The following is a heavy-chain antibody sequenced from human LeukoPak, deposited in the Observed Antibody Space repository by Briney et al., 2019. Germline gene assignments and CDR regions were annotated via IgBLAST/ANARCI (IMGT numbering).Heavy chain of an antibody. CDR3: ARDSGSYFDY. D-gene: IGHD1-26*01. CDR2: IYTSGST. V-gene: IGHV4-61*02. J-gene: IGHJ4*02. CDR1: GGSISSGSYY. Sequence: PSETLPLTCTVSGGSISSGSYYWSWIRQPAGKGLEWIERIYTSGSTNYNPSLKSRVTISVDTSKNQFSLKLSSVTAADTAVYYCARDSGSYFDYWGQGTLVTVSS.